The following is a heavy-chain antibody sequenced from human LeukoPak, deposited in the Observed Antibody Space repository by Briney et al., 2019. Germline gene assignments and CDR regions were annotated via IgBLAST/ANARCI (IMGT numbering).Heavy chain of an antibody. CDR1: GYTFTSYY. CDR3: ARTAAAVAPDY. D-gene: IGHD6-19*01. V-gene: IGHV1-46*01. Sequence: ASVKVSCKASGYTFTSYYMHWVRQAPGQGLEWMGIINPSGGSTSYAQKFQGRVTMTRDTSTSTVYMELSSLRSDDTAVYYCARTAAAVAPDYWGQGTLVTVSS. J-gene: IGHJ4*02. CDR2: INPSGGST.